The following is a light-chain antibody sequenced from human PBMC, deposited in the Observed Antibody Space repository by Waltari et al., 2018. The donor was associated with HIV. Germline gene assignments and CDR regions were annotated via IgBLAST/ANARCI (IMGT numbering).Light chain of an antibody. V-gene: IGLV1-44*01. CDR3: ASWDASLDGWV. CDR1: TATLGTNT. CDR2: SDN. Sequence: QSLLTPPPSASGTPGQRVTISCPGGTATLGTNTVNRSTQLPGTAPTLLSFSDNLRHSGVSARFSGSKSGTSASLAISGLRSDDEAKFICASWDASLDGWVFGGGTQLTVL. J-gene: IGLJ3*02.